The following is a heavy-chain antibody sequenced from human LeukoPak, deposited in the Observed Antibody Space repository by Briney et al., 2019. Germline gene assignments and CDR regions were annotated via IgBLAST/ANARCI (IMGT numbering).Heavy chain of an antibody. D-gene: IGHD2/OR15-2a*01. CDR3: ARDFYGDDGHHPLDY. J-gene: IGHJ4*02. CDR2: IYASGST. V-gene: IGHV4-4*07. Sequence: SETLSLTCSVSGGSIGNYYWNWLRQPAGKGLEWIGRIYASGSTNYNPSLKSRVTISIDKSKNHFSLNLKSVTAADTAFYYCARDFYGDDGHHPLDYWGQGIQVTVSS. CDR1: GGSIGNYY.